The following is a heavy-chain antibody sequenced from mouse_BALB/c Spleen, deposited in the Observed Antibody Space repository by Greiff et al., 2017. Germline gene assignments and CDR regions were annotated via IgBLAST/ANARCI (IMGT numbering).Heavy chain of an antibody. V-gene: IGHV2-9*02. CDR3: ARDQNDYGYAMDY. D-gene: IGHD1-1*01. CDR2: IWAGGST. CDR1: GFSLTSYG. J-gene: IGHJ4*01. Sequence: VKLVESGPGLVAPSQSLSITCTVSGFSLTSYGVHWVRQPPGKGLEWLGVIWAGGSTNYNSALMSRLSISKDNSKSQVFLKMNSLQTDDTAMYYCARDQNDYGYAMDYWGQGTSVTVSS.